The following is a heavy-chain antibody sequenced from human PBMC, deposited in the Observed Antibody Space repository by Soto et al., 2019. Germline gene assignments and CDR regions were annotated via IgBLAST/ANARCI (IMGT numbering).Heavy chain of an antibody. CDR3: ARDALGYCSSTRCYDAFDI. CDR1: GFTFSSYA. J-gene: IGHJ3*02. D-gene: IGHD2-2*01. CDR2: ISGSGGST. Sequence: PGGSLRLSCAASGFTFSSYAMSWVRQAPGKGLEWVSAISGSGGSTYYADSVKGRFTISRDNSKNTLYLQMNSLRAEDTAVYYCARDALGYCSSTRCYDAFDIWGQGTMVTVSS. V-gene: IGHV3-23*01.